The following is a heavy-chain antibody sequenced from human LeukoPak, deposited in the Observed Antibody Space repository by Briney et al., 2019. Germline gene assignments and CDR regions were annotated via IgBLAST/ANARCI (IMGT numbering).Heavy chain of an antibody. CDR3: ARGVGSQKYYYDSSGYPRYYFDY. D-gene: IGHD3-22*01. Sequence: SETLSLTCTVSGGSISSSSYYWGWIRQPPGKGLEWIGSIYYSGTTYYNTSLKSRVTISVDTSKNQFSLKLSSVTAADTAVYYCARGVGSQKYYYDSSGYPRYYFDYWGQGTLVTVSS. CDR1: GGSISSSSYY. V-gene: IGHV4-39*01. CDR2: IYYSGTT. J-gene: IGHJ4*02.